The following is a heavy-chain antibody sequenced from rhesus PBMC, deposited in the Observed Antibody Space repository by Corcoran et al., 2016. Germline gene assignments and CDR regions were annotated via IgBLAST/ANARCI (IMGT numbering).Heavy chain of an antibody. CDR1: GGSISDSYR. CDR3: ARDDSGYYDAFDF. D-gene: IGHD3-28*01. Sequence: QVQLQESGPGVVKPSETLSLTCAVSGGSISDSYRWSGIRQPPGKGLEWIGYIYGSSTSTNYTPSLTSRVTISKDTSKTQFSLKLSSVTAADTAVYYCARDDSGYYDAFDFWGQGLRVTVSS. V-gene: IGHV4S10*01. CDR2: IYGSSTST. J-gene: IGHJ3*01.